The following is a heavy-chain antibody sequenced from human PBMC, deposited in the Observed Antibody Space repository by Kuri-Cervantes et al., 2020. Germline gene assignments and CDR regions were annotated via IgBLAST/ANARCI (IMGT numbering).Heavy chain of an antibody. CDR3: ARVGDFIAVAGTRGPNDY. Sequence: SETLSLTCTVSGGSVSSGSYYWSWIRQPPGKGLEWIGYIYYSGSTNYNPSLESRVTISVDTSKNQFSLKLSSVTAADTAVYYCARVGDFIAVAGTRGPNDYWGQGTLVTVSS. J-gene: IGHJ4*02. CDR1: GGSVSSGSYY. D-gene: IGHD6-19*01. V-gene: IGHV4-61*01. CDR2: IYYSGST.